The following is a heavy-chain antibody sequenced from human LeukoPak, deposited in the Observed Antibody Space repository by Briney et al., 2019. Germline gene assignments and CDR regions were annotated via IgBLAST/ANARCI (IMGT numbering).Heavy chain of an antibody. Sequence: KPSETLSLTCTVSGVSISSYYWSWIRQPPGKGLEWIGYIYYSGSTNYNPSLKSRVTISVDTSKNQFSLKLSSVTAADTAVYYCARALDYGDYGKDDAFDIWGQGTMVTVSS. CDR2: IYYSGST. J-gene: IGHJ3*02. D-gene: IGHD4-17*01. CDR1: GVSISSYY. V-gene: IGHV4-59*01. CDR3: ARALDYGDYGKDDAFDI.